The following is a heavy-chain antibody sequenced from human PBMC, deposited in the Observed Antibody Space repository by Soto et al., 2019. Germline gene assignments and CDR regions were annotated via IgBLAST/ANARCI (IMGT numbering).Heavy chain of an antibody. V-gene: IGHV4-31*03. CDR3: AGLSSLSGSYYTPTFDY. Sequence: PSETLSLTCTVSGGSISSGGYYWSWIRQHPGKGLEWIGYIYYSGSTYYNPSLKSRVTISVDTSKNQFSLKLSSVTAADTAVYYCAGLSSLSGSYYTPTFDYWGQGTLVTVSS. CDR1: GGSISSGGYY. D-gene: IGHD3-10*01. J-gene: IGHJ4*02. CDR2: IYYSGST.